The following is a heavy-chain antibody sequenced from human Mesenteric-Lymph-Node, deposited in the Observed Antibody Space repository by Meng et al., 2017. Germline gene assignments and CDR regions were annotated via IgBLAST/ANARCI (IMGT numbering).Heavy chain of an antibody. CDR2: IYWDDDK. CDR3: AHSLRFLEWSLFDY. D-gene: IGHD3-3*01. V-gene: IGHV2-5*02. Sequence: QITLKESRPTLLQPTQSLPLTCTFSGFSLSTSGVGVGWIRQPPGKALEWLALIYWDDDKRYSPSLKSRLTITKDTSKNQVVLTMTNMDPVDTATYYCAHSLRFLEWSLFDYWGQGTLVTVSS. J-gene: IGHJ4*02. CDR1: GFSLSTSGVG.